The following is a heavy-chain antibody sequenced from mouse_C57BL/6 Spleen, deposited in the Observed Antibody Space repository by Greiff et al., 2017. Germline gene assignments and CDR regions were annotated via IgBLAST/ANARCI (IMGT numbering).Heavy chain of an antibody. J-gene: IGHJ2*01. V-gene: IGHV5-9-1*02. D-gene: IGHD2-4*01. CDR3: TRDDSYFDY. CDR1: GFTFSSYA. Sequence: EVMLVESGEGLVKPGGSLKLSCAASGFTFSSYAMSWVRQTPEKRLEWVAYISSGGNYIYYADTVKGRFTISRDNARNTLYLQMSSLKSEDTAMYYCTRDDSYFDYWGQGTTLTVSS. CDR2: ISSGGNYI.